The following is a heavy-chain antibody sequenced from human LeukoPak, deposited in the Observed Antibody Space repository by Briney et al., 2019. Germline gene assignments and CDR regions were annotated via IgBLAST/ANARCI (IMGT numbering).Heavy chain of an antibody. D-gene: IGHD3-22*01. CDR1: GGSISSGGYS. CDR3: ARGRGDSKGTSFHY. V-gene: IGHV4-61*08. J-gene: IGHJ4*02. Sequence: PSQTLSLTCAVSGGSISSGGYSWSWIRQPPGKGLEWIGYIDYIGSTTYNPSLKSRVTISIDTSKNQFSLRLSSVTAADTAVYYCARGRGDSKGTSFHYWGQGTLVTVSA. CDR2: IDYIGST.